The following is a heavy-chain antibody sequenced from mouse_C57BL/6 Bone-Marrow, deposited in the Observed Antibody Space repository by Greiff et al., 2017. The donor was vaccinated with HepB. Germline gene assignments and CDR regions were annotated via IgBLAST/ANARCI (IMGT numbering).Heavy chain of an antibody. D-gene: IGHD1-1*01. CDR3: ARPASNYYGSSYWYFDV. CDR1: GFTFSSYG. J-gene: IGHJ1*03. CDR2: ISSGGSYT. Sequence: EVMLVESGGDLVKPGGSLKLSCAASGFTFSSYGVSWVRQTPDKRLEWVATISSGGSYTYYPDSVKGRFTISRDNAKNTLYLQMSSLKSEDTAMYYCARPASNYYGSSYWYFDVWGTGTTVTVSS. V-gene: IGHV5-6*01.